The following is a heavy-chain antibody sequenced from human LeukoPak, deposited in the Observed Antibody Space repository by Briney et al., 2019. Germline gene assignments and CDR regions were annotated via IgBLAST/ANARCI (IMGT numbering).Heavy chain of an antibody. Sequence: SETLSLTCAVSGGSISSGGYSWSWIRQPPGKGLEWIGYIYHSGSTYYNPSLKSRVTIPVDRSKNQFSLKLSSVTAADTAVYYCARGTSYYYYGMDVWGQGTTVTVSS. CDR1: GGSISSGGYS. V-gene: IGHV4-30-2*01. J-gene: IGHJ6*02. CDR3: ARGTSYYYYGMDV. CDR2: IYHSGST. D-gene: IGHD2-2*01.